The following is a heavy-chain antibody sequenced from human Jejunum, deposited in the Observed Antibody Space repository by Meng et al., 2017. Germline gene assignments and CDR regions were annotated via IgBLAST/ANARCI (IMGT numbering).Heavy chain of an antibody. CDR2: IFSNDEK. Sequence: SGPTLVTPTETLMLTCTASGFSLSHSMIGVGWIRQPPGKALEWLAHIFSNDEKSYNTSLKSRLTISKDTSKSQVVLAMTNMGPVDTATYYCARISRSSYDFDYWGQGTLVTVSS. J-gene: IGHJ4*02. D-gene: IGHD5-18*01. CDR1: GFSLSHSMIG. CDR3: ARISRSSYDFDY. V-gene: IGHV2-26*01.